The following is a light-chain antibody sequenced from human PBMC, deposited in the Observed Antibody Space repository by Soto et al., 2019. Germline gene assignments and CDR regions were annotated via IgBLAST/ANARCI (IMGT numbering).Light chain of an antibody. CDR2: GAS. CDR3: QQGNDVPIT. Sequence: DIQMTQSPSSVSVSVGDRVTISCRAGQGIGRWLAWYQQRPGKAPKLLIYGASNLLPGVPSRFSGSGSGTDFTLTISGLQSEDIGTYYCQQGNDVPITFGQGTRLEIK. CDR1: QGIGRW. V-gene: IGKV1-12*01. J-gene: IGKJ5*01.